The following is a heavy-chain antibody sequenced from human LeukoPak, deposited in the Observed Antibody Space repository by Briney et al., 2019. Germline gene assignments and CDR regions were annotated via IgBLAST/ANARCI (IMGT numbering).Heavy chain of an antibody. CDR1: GGSISSSSYY. CDR2: IYYSGST. V-gene: IGHV4-39*07. D-gene: IGHD3-3*01. J-gene: IGHJ5*02. CDR3: ARESFWSGYGGGSRFDP. Sequence: SETLSLTCTVSGGSISSSSYYWGWIRQPPGKGLEWIGSIYYSGSTNYNPSLKSRVTMSVDTSKNQFSLKLSSVTAADTAVYYCARESFWSGYGGGSRFDPWGQGTLVTVSS.